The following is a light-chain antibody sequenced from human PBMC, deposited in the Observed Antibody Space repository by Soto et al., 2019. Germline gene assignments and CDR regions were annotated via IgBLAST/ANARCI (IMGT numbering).Light chain of an antibody. CDR3: QQYGSSLT. Sequence: EIVLTQSPGTLSLSPGERATLSCRASQSVSSSYLAWYQQKPGQAPRLLIYGASSRATGIPDRFSGSGYGTDFTLTISRLEPEDFAVYYCQQYGSSLTLGGGTKVDIK. CDR1: QSVSSSY. V-gene: IGKV3-20*01. J-gene: IGKJ4*01. CDR2: GAS.